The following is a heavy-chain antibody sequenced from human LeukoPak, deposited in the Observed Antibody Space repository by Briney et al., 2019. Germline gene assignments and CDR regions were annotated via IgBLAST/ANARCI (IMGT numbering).Heavy chain of an antibody. D-gene: IGHD4-23*01. J-gene: IGHJ4*02. Sequence: ASVKVSCKASGYTFTSYGISWARQAPGQGLEWMGWISGYNGNTNYAQKLQGRVTMTTDTSTSTAYMELRSLRSDDTAVYFCARALYGANSGIDYWGQGALVTVSS. CDR2: ISGYNGNT. CDR1: GYTFTSYG. CDR3: ARALYGANSGIDY. V-gene: IGHV1-18*01.